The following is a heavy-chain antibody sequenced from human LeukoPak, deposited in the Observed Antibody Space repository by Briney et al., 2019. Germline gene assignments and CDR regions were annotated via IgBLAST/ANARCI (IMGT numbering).Heavy chain of an antibody. J-gene: IGHJ4*02. CDR1: GFTFSDYY. V-gene: IGHV3-11*04. D-gene: IGHD1-26*01. Sequence: GGSLRLSCAASGFTFSDYYMSWIRQAPGKGLEWVSYISSGGSSIYYADSVKGRFTISRDNAKNSLYLQMNSLRAEDTAVFYCARYTSNVVGKRHYIDHWGQGTLVAVSS. CDR3: ARYTSNVVGKRHYIDH. CDR2: ISSGGSSI.